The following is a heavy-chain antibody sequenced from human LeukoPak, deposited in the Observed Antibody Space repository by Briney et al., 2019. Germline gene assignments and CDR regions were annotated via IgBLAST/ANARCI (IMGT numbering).Heavy chain of an antibody. CDR2: INPSGGST. Sequence: ASVKVSCKASGYTFTSYYIHWVRQAPGQGLELMGIINPSGGSTNHAQKFQGRVAMTRDTSTSTVYMELSSLRSEDTAVYYCARGLDYYDTTKGFDYWGQGTLVTVSS. V-gene: IGHV1-46*01. D-gene: IGHD3-22*01. CDR1: GYTFTSYY. J-gene: IGHJ4*02. CDR3: ARGLDYYDTTKGFDY.